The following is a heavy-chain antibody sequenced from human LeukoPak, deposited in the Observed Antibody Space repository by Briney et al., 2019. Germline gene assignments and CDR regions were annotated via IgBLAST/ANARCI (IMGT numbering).Heavy chain of an antibody. CDR2: IGGGGVNT. CDR3: ASGTYRLGDY. D-gene: IGHD3-10*01. J-gene: IGHJ4*02. Sequence: GGTPRLSCAVSGFSFSTYAMSSGREAPGKGLECISGIGGGGVNTHYADSVKGRFRISRDNSKTSLYLQLTSLRAEYTAVYDCASGTYRLGDYWGLGTLVTVSS. CDR1: GFSFSTYA. V-gene: IGHV3-23*01.